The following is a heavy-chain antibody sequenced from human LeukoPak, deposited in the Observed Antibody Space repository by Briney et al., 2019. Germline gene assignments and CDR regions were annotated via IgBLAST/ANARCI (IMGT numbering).Heavy chain of an antibody. Sequence: GGSLRLSCVASGFTVSSNYMNWVRQAPAKGLEWVSILHSGGNRYYADSVKGRFTISSDNSKNTLSLQMNSLRAEDTAVYYCVSHSDTLTSYSFDYWGQGTLVTVSS. V-gene: IGHV3-53*01. J-gene: IGHJ4*02. CDR3: VSHSDTLTSYSFDY. CDR2: LHSGGNR. CDR1: GFTVSSNY. D-gene: IGHD3-9*01.